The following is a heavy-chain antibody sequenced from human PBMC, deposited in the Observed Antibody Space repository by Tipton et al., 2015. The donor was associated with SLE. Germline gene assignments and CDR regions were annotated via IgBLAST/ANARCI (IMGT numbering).Heavy chain of an antibody. D-gene: IGHD3-3*01. J-gene: IGHJ6*03. CDR2: ITTANGDT. V-gene: IGHV1-3*03. CDR3: GRAGTFDDFWSGLHYYYMDV. CDR1: GYTFSSYA. Sequence: QVQLVQSGAEVKKPGASGKVSCKASGYTFSSYAIHWVRQAPGQRLEWMGWITTANGDTKYSQEFQGRVTMTTDTSTSTAYMELRSLRSDDTAVYYCGRAGTFDDFWSGLHYYYMDVWGKGTTVTVSS.